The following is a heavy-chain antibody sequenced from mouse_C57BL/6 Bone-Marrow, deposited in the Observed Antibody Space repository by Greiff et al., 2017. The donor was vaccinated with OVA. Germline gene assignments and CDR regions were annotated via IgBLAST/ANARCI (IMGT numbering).Heavy chain of an antibody. V-gene: IGHV3-6*01. CDR1: GYSFTSGYY. D-gene: IGHD2-12*01. CDR3: TRDRYSDWYFDD. Sequence: EVKVEESGPGLVKPSQSLSLTCSVTGYSFTSGYYWNWIRQFPGNQLEWMGYISYDGSNNYNPSLKNRISITRDTSKNQFFLKLNSMTADDAATYCCTRDRYSDWYFDDWGTGTTVTVSS. CDR2: ISYDGSN. J-gene: IGHJ1*03.